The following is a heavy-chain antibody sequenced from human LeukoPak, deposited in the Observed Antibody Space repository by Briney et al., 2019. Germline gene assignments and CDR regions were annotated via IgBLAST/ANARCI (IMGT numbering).Heavy chain of an antibody. CDR1: GFTFSSYS. Sequence: PGGSLRLSCAASGFTFSSYSMNWVRQAPGKGLEWVSYVSNSSSTIYYADSVKGRFTISRDNSKNTLYLQMNSLRAEDTAVYYCAREEYGDYVGYFDYWGQGTLVTVSS. D-gene: IGHD4-17*01. CDR3: AREEYGDYVGYFDY. CDR2: VSNSSSTI. V-gene: IGHV3-48*01. J-gene: IGHJ4*02.